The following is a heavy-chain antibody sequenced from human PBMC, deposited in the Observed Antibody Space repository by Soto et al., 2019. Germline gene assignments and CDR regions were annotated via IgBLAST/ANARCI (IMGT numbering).Heavy chain of an antibody. V-gene: IGHV4-59*01. D-gene: IGHD6-19*01. J-gene: IGHJ4*02. CDR3: ARAPYSSGWPDS. CDR1: GGSISSYY. CDR2: IYYSGST. Sequence: SETLSLTCTVSGGSISSYYWSWIRQPPGKGLEWIGYIYYSGSTNYNPSLKSRVTISVDTSKKNFSLKLASVTAADTAVYYCARAPYSSGWPDSWGQGTLVTVSS.